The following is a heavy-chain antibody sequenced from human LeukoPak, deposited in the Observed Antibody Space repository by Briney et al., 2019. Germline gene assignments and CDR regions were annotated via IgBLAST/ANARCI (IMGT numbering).Heavy chain of an antibody. J-gene: IGHJ4*02. Sequence: ASVKVSCKASGYTLTGYYIHWVRQAPGHGLEWMGWISAYNGNTNYAQKLQGRVTMTTDTSTSTAYMELRSLRSDDTAVYYCARTPLWFGDNFDYWGQGTLVTVSS. CDR3: ARTPLWFGDNFDY. D-gene: IGHD3-10*01. V-gene: IGHV1-18*04. CDR1: GYTLTGYY. CDR2: ISAYNGNT.